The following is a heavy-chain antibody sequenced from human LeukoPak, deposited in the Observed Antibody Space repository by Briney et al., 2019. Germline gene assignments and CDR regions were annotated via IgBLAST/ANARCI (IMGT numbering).Heavy chain of an antibody. CDR3: AKDKYSGSYGPLDY. CDR1: GFTFSSYS. Sequence: GGSLRLSCEASGFTFSSYSMNWVRQAPGKGLEWVSNINGDSTTRDYADSVKGRFSISRDRAKNSLYLQMNSLRDEDTAVYYCAKDKYSGSYGPLDYWGQGTLVTVSS. J-gene: IGHJ4*02. CDR2: INGDSTTR. V-gene: IGHV3-48*02. D-gene: IGHD1-26*01.